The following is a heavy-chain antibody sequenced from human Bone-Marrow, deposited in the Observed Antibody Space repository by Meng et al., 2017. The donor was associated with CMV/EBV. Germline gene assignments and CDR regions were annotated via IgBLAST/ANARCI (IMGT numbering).Heavy chain of an antibody. CDR3: ARVSGLTNLFDY. V-gene: IGHV1-46*01. CDR2: INPSDGST. D-gene: IGHD3-3*01. J-gene: IGHJ4*02. CDR1: GYTFTSYY. Sequence: ASVKVSCKASGYTFTSYYMHWVRQAPGQGLEWMGIINPSDGSTNYAQKFQGRVTMTRDTSTSTVYMELSSLRSEDTAVYYCARVSGLTNLFDYWGQGTRVTVSS.